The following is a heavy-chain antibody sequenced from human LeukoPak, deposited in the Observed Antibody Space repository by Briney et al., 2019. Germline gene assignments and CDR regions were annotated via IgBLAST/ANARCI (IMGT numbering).Heavy chain of an antibody. Sequence: PGGSLRLSCAASGFSVSSNYMSWVRQAPGKGLEWVANIKPDGSEKYYVDSVKGRFTISRDNAKNSLSLQMNSLRAEDTAVYYCARGGGFSYEAVSSWGQGTLVIVSS. CDR2: IKPDGSEK. V-gene: IGHV3-7*01. D-gene: IGHD5-18*01. J-gene: IGHJ4*02. CDR1: GFSVSSNY. CDR3: ARGGGFSYEAVSS.